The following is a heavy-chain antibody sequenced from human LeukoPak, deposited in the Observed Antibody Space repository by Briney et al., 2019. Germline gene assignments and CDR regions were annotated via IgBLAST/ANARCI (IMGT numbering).Heavy chain of an antibody. D-gene: IGHD3-9*01. J-gene: IGHJ6*02. Sequence: GRSLRLSCAASGFTFSSYGMHWVRQAPGKGLEWVAVISYDGSNKYYADSVKGRFTISRDNAKNSLYLQMNSLRAEDTAVYYCARDSLDGAHYDILRIYYYYGMDVWGQGTTVTVSS. CDR2: ISYDGSNK. CDR3: ARDSLDGAHYDILRIYYYYGMDV. V-gene: IGHV3-30*03. CDR1: GFTFSSYG.